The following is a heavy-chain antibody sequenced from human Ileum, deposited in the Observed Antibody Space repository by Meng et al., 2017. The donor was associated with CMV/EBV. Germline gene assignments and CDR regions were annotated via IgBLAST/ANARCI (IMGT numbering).Heavy chain of an antibody. CDR3: TKDRWGTASSLTGMDV. J-gene: IGHJ6*02. Sequence: GESLKISCAASEFTFSDYSMNWVRQAPGKGLEWVAVISVDGSSKYYADSVKGRFTISRDNSKNTLDLQMNSLRTEDTAMYYCTKDRWGTASSLTGMDVWGQGTTVTVSS. D-gene: IGHD4-23*01. CDR2: ISVDGSSK. V-gene: IGHV3-30*18. CDR1: EFTFSDYS.